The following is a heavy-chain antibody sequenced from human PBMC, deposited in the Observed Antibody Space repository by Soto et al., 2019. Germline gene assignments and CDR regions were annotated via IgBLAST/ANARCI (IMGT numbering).Heavy chain of an antibody. J-gene: IGHJ4*02. CDR1: GFIFSSYS. Sequence: QMQLVESGGGVVQPGRSPRLSCAGSGFIFSSYSMHWVRQAPGKGLEWVADISYDGTTKDYAEFVKGRFAISRDNSKNTLYLQMNSLRAEDTAMFYCVSLGGFGDLPLDNWGQGTLVTVSS. V-gene: IGHV3-30*09. CDR3: VSLGGFGDLPLDN. D-gene: IGHD3-10*01. CDR2: ISYDGTTK.